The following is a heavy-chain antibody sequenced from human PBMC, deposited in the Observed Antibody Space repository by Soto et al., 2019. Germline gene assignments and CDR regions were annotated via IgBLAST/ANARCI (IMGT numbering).Heavy chain of an antibody. Sequence: SETLSLTCTVSGGSISSYYWSWIRQPPGKGLEWIGYIYYSGSTNYNPSLKSRVTISVDTSKNQFSLKLSSVTAADTAVYYCARGGWDYGDYVYWGQGTLVTVSS. CDR2: IYYSGST. CDR1: GGSISSYY. CDR3: ARGGWDYGDYVY. V-gene: IGHV4-59*01. D-gene: IGHD4-17*01. J-gene: IGHJ4*02.